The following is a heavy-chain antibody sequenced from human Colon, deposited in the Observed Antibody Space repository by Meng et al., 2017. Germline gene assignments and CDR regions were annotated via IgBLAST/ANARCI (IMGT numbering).Heavy chain of an antibody. CDR3: ARGRGSYSSIDF. CDR1: GGSVSSPSYY. D-gene: IGHD1-26*01. CDR2: VYYTGSA. V-gene: IGHV4-61*03. Sequence: QVQLQGSGPRLGGPSETLSLTCTLSGGSVSSPSYYWGWIRQTPGKGLEWIGYVYYTGSANYNPSLKSRVTISVDTSKNHFSLNLTSVTAADTAVYYCARGRGSYSSIDFWGQGTLVTVSS. J-gene: IGHJ4*02.